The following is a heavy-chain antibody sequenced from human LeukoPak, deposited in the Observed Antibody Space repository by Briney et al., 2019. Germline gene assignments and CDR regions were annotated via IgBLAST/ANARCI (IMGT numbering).Heavy chain of an antibody. V-gene: IGHV4-59*01. CDR1: GGSISSYY. Sequence: SETLSLTCTASGGSISSYYWSWIRQPPGKGLEWIGYIYYSGSTNYNPSLKSRVTISVDTSKNQFSLKLSSVTAADTAVYYCARGQEMATRFDYWGQGTLVTVSS. J-gene: IGHJ4*02. CDR3: ARGQEMATRFDY. CDR2: IYYSGST. D-gene: IGHD5-24*01.